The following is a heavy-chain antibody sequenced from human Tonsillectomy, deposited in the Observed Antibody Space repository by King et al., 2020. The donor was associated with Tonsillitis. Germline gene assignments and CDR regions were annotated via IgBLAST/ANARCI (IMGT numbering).Heavy chain of an antibody. CDR3: AREAPGVSAFDI. CDR1: GYTFTNYY. D-gene: IGHD3-3*01. V-gene: IGHV1-46*01. Sequence: QLVQSGAEVKKPGASVKVSCKASGYTFTNYYMHWLRQAPGQGLEWMGTINPSGGSTSYAQKFQGRVTMTRDTSTSTAYMELSSLRSEDTAVYYCAREAPGVSAFDIWGRGTMGPVSP. J-gene: IGHJ3*02. CDR2: INPSGGST.